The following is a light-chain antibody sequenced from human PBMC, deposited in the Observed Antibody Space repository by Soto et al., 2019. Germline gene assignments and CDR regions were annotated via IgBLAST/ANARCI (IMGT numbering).Light chain of an antibody. Sequence: DIQLTQSPSFLSASVGDRVTITCLASQGITSYLAWYQQKPGKAPKLLIYAASTLHSGVPSRFSGSGSGTEFTLTISSLQPEDFATYYCQQLYSYPITFGQGTRLEIK. CDR1: QGITSY. J-gene: IGKJ5*01. V-gene: IGKV1-9*01. CDR3: QQLYSYPIT. CDR2: AAS.